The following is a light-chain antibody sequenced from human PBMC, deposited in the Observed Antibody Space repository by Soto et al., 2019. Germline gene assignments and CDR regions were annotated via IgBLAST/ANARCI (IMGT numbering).Light chain of an antibody. CDR3: SSYLNYNSEV. J-gene: IGLJ1*01. CDR2: EVN. V-gene: IGLV2-8*01. CDR1: STDVGSYNY. Sequence: QSALTQPPSASVSPGQSVTISCTGTSTDVGSYNYVSWYQRHPGKAPKLIIYEVNKRPSGVPDRFSGSKSGNTASLTVSGLQAEDEADYYCSSYLNYNSEVFGTGTKVTVL.